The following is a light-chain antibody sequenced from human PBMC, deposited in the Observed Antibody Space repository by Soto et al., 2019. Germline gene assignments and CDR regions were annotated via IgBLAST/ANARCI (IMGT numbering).Light chain of an antibody. Sequence: DVQMTQSPSTLSASGGDRVTITCRPSQRISSWLAWYQQKPGKAPKLMIYDASSLESVVPSRFSGSGSGTEFTLTISSLQPDDFATYYCQQYNSYPPDFGGGTKVEIK. J-gene: IGKJ4*01. CDR3: QQYNSYPPD. V-gene: IGKV1-5*01. CDR1: QRISSW. CDR2: DAS.